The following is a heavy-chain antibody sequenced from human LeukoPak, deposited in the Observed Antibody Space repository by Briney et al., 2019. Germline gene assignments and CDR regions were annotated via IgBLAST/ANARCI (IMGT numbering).Heavy chain of an antibody. V-gene: IGHV1-18*01. CDR2: ISAYNGNT. Sequence: ASVKVSCKASGGTFSSYAISWVRQAPGQGLEWMGWISAYNGNTNYAQKLQGRVTMTTDTSTSTAYMELRSLRSDDTAVYYCAGLFWSGRYYFDYWGQGTLVTVSS. J-gene: IGHJ4*02. CDR1: GGTFSSYA. CDR3: AGLFWSGRYYFDY. D-gene: IGHD3-3*01.